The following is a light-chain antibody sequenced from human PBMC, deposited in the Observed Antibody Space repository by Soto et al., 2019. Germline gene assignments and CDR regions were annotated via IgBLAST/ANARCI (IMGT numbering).Light chain of an antibody. CDR2: EVN. J-gene: IGLJ2*01. Sequence: QSALTQPASVSGSPGQSITISCTGTSSDVGGYDYVSWYQQHPGKAPKLMIYEVNNRPSGVSNRFSGSKSGNTASLTISGLQAEDDADYYCSSYTSTSSLEVFGGGTQLTVL. CDR1: SSDVGGYDY. V-gene: IGLV2-14*01. CDR3: SSYTSTSSLEV.